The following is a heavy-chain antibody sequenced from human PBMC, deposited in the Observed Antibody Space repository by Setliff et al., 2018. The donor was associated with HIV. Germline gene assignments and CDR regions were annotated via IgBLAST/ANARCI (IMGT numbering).Heavy chain of an antibody. J-gene: IGHJ4*02. V-gene: IGHV4-61*02. CDR1: GVSINSGNYY. CDR3: ARGGDGYNPGGGTFDH. D-gene: IGHD1-1*01. CDR2: IYSSGNT. Sequence: LSLTCTVSGVSINSGNYYWGWIRQPAGKRLEWIGRIYSSGNTNYNPSLKSRVTISADTSKNQFSLRLKSVTAAETAVYYCARGGDGYNPGGGTFDHWGQGTLVTSPQ.